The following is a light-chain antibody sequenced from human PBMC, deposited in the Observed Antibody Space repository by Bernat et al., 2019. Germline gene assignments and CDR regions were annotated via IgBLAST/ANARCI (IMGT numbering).Light chain of an antibody. V-gene: IGKV1-8*01. CDR3: QQYYSYPRP. CDR1: QGISSY. CDR2: AAS. J-gene: IGKJ1*01. Sequence: AIRMTQSPSSFSASTGDRVTITCRASQGISSYLAWYQQKPGKAPKLLIYAASTLQSGVPSRFSGSGSGTDFTLTISCLQSEDFATYYCQQYYSYPRPIGQGTKVEIK.